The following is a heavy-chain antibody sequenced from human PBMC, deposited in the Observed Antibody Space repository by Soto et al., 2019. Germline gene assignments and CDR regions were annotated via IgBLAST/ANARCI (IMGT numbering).Heavy chain of an antibody. CDR3: TKDISRSNNWRFYYYYMDV. Sequence: DVQLVESGGGLVQPGRSLRLSCAASGFTFDDHAMHWVRQAPGKGLEWVSGISWITGKVDYADSVRGRFTISRDNAKNSLYLQMNSLRTEDTAVYYCTKDISRSNNWRFYYYYMDVWGTGTTVTVSS. D-gene: IGHD1-1*01. CDR1: GFTFDDHA. J-gene: IGHJ6*03. V-gene: IGHV3-9*01. CDR2: ISWITGKV.